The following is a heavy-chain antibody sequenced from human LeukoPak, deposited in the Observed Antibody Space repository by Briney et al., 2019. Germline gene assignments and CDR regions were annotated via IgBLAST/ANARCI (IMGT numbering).Heavy chain of an antibody. Sequence: SETLSLTCAVYGGSFSGYYWSWIRQPPGKGLEWIGEINHSGSTNYNPSLKSRVTISVDTSKNQFSLKLSSVTAADTAVYYCAIGLFADYVFDYWGQGTLVTVSS. V-gene: IGHV4-34*01. CDR2: INHSGST. CDR3: AIGLFADYVFDY. J-gene: IGHJ4*02. CDR1: GGSFSGYY. D-gene: IGHD2-21*01.